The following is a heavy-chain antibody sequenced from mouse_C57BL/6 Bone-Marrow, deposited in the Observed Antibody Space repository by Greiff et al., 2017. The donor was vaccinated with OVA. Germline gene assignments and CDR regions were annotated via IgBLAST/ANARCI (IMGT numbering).Heavy chain of an antibody. CDR2: INPNNGGT. CDR3: ARLGFYEGY. D-gene: IGHD2-3*01. Sequence: VQLQQSGPELVKLGASVKISCKASGYTFTDYYMNWVKQSHGKSLEWIGDINPNNGGTSYNQKFKGKATLTVDKSSSTAYMELRSLTSEDSAVYYCARLGFYEGYWGQGTTLTVSS. V-gene: IGHV1-26*01. CDR1: GYTFTDYY. J-gene: IGHJ2*01.